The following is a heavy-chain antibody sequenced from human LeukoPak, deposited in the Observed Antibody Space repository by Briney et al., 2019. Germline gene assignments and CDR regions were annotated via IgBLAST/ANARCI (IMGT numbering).Heavy chain of an antibody. J-gene: IGHJ4*02. Sequence: GGSLRLSCAASGFTFSSYAMNWVRQAPGKGLEWVSAISDSGSTTYYADSVKGRFTISRDNSKNTLYLQMNSLRAEDTAVYYCAKGSLRDLTLRVLDYWGQGTLVTVSS. V-gene: IGHV3-23*01. D-gene: IGHD2-15*01. CDR3: AKGSLRDLTLRVLDY. CDR2: ISDSGSTT. CDR1: GFTFSSYA.